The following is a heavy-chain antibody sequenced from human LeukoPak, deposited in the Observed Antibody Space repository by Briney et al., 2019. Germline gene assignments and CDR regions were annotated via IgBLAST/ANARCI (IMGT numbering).Heavy chain of an antibody. CDR3: ASLVSGVAANFDY. CDR2: IYYSGST. CDR1: GDSVSPYY. J-gene: IGHJ4*02. D-gene: IGHD6-13*01. V-gene: IGHV4-59*08. Sequence: SETLSLTCTVPGDSVSPYYWSWIRQSPGKGLEWIGNIYYSGSTYYNPSLKSRVTISVDTSKNQFSLKLSSVTAADTAVYYCASLVSGVAANFDYWGQGTLVTVSS.